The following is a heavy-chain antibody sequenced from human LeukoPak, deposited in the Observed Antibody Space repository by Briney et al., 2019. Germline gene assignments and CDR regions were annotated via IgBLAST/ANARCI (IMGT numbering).Heavy chain of an antibody. V-gene: IGHV3-30*18. CDR2: ISYDGSNK. D-gene: IGHD3-9*01. J-gene: IGHJ4*02. Sequence: PGRSLRLSCAASGFTFSSCGMHWVRQAPGKGLEWVAVISYDGSNKYYADSVKGRFTISRDNSKNTLYLQMNSLRAEDTAVYYCAKRYFDWLNFDYWGQGTLVTVSS. CDR1: GFTFSSCG. CDR3: AKRYFDWLNFDY.